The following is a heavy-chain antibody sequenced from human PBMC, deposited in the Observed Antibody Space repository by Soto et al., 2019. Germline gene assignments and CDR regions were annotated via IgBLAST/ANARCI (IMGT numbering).Heavy chain of an antibody. J-gene: IGHJ4*02. Sequence: GSLRLSCAASGFTFSTHAMSWVRQAPGKGLEWVSSISSGGTTTFYAASVEGRFTISRDKSKNTLYLQMNSLRADDTAVYYCAREGGSIGGWFGRKFDSWGQGTQVTVSS. D-gene: IGHD6-19*01. CDR2: ISSGGTTT. CDR1: GFTFSTHA. CDR3: AREGGSIGGWFGRKFDS. V-gene: IGHV3-23*01.